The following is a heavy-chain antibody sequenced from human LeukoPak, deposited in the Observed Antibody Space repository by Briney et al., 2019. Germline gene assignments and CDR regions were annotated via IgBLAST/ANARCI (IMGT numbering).Heavy chain of an antibody. CDR2: ISYDGSNK. CDR3: AKDGGVRGPDYYYYMDV. Sequence: PGGSLRLSCAASGFTFSSYGMHWVRQAPGKGLEWVAVISYDGSNKYYADSVKGRFTISRDSSKNTLYLQMNGLRPEDTAVYYCAKDGGVRGPDYYYYMDVWGKGTTVTISS. CDR1: GFTFSSYG. D-gene: IGHD3-10*01. V-gene: IGHV3-30*18. J-gene: IGHJ6*03.